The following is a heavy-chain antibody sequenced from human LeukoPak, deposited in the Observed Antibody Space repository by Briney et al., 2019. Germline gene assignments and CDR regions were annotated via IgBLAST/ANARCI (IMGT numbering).Heavy chain of an antibody. V-gene: IGHV3-23*01. CDR1: GGSISSYY. J-gene: IGHJ4*02. D-gene: IGHD2-15*01. Sequence: ETLSLTCTVSGGSISSYYWSWVRQAPGKGLEWVSAMSSSDDGRYYAASVRGRFTISRDTSRSTLYLQMNSLRAEDAAVYYCAKAPVTSCRGAFCYPFDYWGQGTLVTVSS. CDR2: MSSSDDGR. CDR3: AKAPVTSCRGAFCYPFDY.